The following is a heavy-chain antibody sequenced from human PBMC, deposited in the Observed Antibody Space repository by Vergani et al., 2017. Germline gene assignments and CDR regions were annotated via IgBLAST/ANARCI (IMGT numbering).Heavy chain of an antibody. CDR2: SSWDGGST. D-gene: IGHD5-12*01. J-gene: IGHJ4*02. CDR3: AKDMSPLATGGVGY. Sequence: EVQLVESGGVVVQPGGSLRLSCAASGFTFDDYTMHWVRQAPGKGLEWVSLSSWDGGSTYYADSVKGRFNISRDNSKNSLFLQMNSLRTDDTALYYCAKDMSPLATGGVGYWGQGTLVTVSS. V-gene: IGHV3-43*01. CDR1: GFTFDDYT.